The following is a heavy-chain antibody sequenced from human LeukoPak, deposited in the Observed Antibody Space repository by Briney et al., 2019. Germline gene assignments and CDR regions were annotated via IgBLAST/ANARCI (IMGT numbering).Heavy chain of an antibody. Sequence: GASVKVSCKASGYTFSGSYIHWVRQAPGQGLEWLGRINPNSGDTNYAQNLHGRVTMTRDTSVSTAYMELSRLRSDDTAVYYCARSGYYYGSGSYYNVEFDYWGQGTLVTVSS. D-gene: IGHD3-10*01. J-gene: IGHJ4*02. CDR2: INPNSGDT. CDR1: GYTFSGSY. V-gene: IGHV1-2*06. CDR3: ARSGYYYGSGSYYNVEFDY.